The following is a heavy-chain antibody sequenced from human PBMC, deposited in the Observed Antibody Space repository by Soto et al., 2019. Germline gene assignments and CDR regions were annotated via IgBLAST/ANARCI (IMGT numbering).Heavy chain of an antibody. CDR2: ISGSGGST. CDR3: AKTYYYDSSGYYARAIYYYYGMDV. CDR1: GFTFSSYA. V-gene: IGHV3-23*01. J-gene: IGHJ6*02. Sequence: EVQLLESGGGLVQPGGSLRLSCAASGFTFSSYAMSWVRQAPGKGLEWVSAISGSGGSTYYADSVKGRFTISRDNSKNTLYQQINSLRAEDTAVYYCAKTYYYDSSGYYARAIYYYYGMDVWGQGTTVTVSS. D-gene: IGHD3-22*01.